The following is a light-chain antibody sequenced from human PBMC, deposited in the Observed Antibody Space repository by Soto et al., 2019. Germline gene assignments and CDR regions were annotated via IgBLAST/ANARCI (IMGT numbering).Light chain of an antibody. J-gene: IGLJ2*01. Sequence: QSALTQPASVSGSPGQSITISCTGTSSDVGGYNYVSWYQQHPGKAPKLMSYEVSNRPSGVSNRFSGSKSGNTASLTISGLQAEDEADYYCSSYTSSSTLVVFGGGTQLTVL. V-gene: IGLV2-14*01. CDR2: EVS. CDR1: SSDVGGYNY. CDR3: SSYTSSSTLVV.